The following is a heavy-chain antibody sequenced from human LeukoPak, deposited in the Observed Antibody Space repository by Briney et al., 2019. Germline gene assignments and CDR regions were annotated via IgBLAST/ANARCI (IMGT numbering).Heavy chain of an antibody. Sequence: PGGSLRLSCAASGFTFSSYAMSWVRQAPGKGLEWVSAISGSGGSTYYADSVKGRFTTSRDNSKNTLYLQMNSLRAEDTAVYYCAKEPRRDIVATTGDYWGQGTLVTVSS. V-gene: IGHV3-23*01. CDR3: AKEPRRDIVATTGDY. J-gene: IGHJ4*02. CDR2: ISGSGGST. D-gene: IGHD5-12*01. CDR1: GFTFSSYA.